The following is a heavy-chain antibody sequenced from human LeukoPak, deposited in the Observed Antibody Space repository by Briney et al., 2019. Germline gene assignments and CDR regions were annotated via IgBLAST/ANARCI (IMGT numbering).Heavy chain of an antibody. Sequence: GGSLRLSCVASGFTFSSYSMNWVRQAPGKGLEWVSYISSSSSTIYYADSVKGRFTISRDNAKNSLYLQMNSLRAEDTAVYYCASLWFGESPPFDYWGQGTLVTVSS. J-gene: IGHJ4*02. V-gene: IGHV3-48*04. D-gene: IGHD3-10*01. CDR2: ISSSSSTI. CDR3: ASLWFGESPPFDY. CDR1: GFTFSSYS.